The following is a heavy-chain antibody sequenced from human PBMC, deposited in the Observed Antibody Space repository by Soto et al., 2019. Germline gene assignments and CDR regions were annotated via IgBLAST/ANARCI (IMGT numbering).Heavy chain of an antibody. D-gene: IGHD2-15*01. Sequence: GASVKVSCKASGGTFSSYAISWVRQAPGQGLEWMGGIIPIFGTANYAQKFQGRVTITADESTSTAYMELSSLRSEDTAVYYCAGDGDLCSGGSCHPDPGYYGMDVWGQGTTVTVSS. J-gene: IGHJ6*02. CDR1: GGTFSSYA. CDR3: AGDGDLCSGGSCHPDPGYYGMDV. V-gene: IGHV1-69*13. CDR2: IIPIFGTA.